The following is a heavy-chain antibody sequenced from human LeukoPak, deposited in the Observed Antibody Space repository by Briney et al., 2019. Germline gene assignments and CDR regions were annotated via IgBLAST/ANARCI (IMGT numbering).Heavy chain of an antibody. J-gene: IGHJ6*02. CDR1: GGSISSYY. CDR2: IYYSGST. Sequence: SGTLSLTCTVSGGSISSYYWSWIRQPPGKGLEWIGYIYYSGSTNYNPSLKSRVTISVDTSKNQFSLKLSSVTAADTAVYYCARLVAVDYYYGMDVWGQGTTVTVSS. V-gene: IGHV4-59*01. D-gene: IGHD6-19*01. CDR3: ARLVAVDYYYGMDV.